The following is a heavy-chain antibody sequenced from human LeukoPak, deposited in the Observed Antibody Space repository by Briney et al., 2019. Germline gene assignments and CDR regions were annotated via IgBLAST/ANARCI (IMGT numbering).Heavy chain of an antibody. J-gene: IGHJ1*01. CDR3: ARRVGSGWPVQH. Sequence: EASVKVSCKASGYTFTSYDINWVRQATGQGLEWMGWMNPNSGNTGYAQKFQGRVNMTRNTSISTAYMELSSLRSEDTAVYYCARRVGSGWPVQHWGQGTPVTVSS. D-gene: IGHD6-19*01. CDR1: GYTFTSYD. CDR2: MNPNSGNT. V-gene: IGHV1-8*01.